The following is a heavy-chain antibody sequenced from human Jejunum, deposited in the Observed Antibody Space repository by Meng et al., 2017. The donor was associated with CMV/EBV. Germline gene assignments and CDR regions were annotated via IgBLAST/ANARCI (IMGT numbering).Heavy chain of an antibody. Sequence: QVALQESGPGLVKPSETLPLTCTVSGDSITGYYYNWIRQPAGKGLEWIGRVYTSGSTNYSPSLKSRVTMSVDTSMKQLSLKLTSVTAADTAVYYCARASNSAGWYGFDYWGQGTLVTVSS. CDR3: ARASNSAGWYGFDY. V-gene: IGHV4-4*07. CDR2: VYTSGST. D-gene: IGHD6-19*01. CDR1: GDSITGYY. J-gene: IGHJ4*02.